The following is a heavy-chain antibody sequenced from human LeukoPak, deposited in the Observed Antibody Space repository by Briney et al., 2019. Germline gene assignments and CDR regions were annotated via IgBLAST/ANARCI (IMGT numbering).Heavy chain of an antibody. CDR1: GGSIRSGGYY. V-gene: IGHV4-31*03. CDR2: IYYSGST. J-gene: IGHJ5*02. D-gene: IGHD4-11*01. CDR3: ARGASNYGSFWFDP. Sequence: SETLSLTCTVSGGSIRSGGYYWSWIRQHPGKGLERIGNIYYSGSTSYNPSLKSRVTISVDTSKNQFSLKLNSVTAADTAVYYCARGASNYGSFWFDPWGQGTLVTVSS.